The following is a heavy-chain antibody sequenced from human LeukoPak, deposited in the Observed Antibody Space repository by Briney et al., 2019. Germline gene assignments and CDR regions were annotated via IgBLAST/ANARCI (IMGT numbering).Heavy chain of an antibody. CDR3: AREVPPDY. V-gene: IGHV1-8*01. CDR2: MNPNSGNT. J-gene: IGHJ4*02. CDR1: GYTFTSCD. Sequence: ASLKIYCRASGYTFTSCDINWVREGTGQGLEWMGWMNPNSGNTGYAQKFQGRVTMTRNTSISTAYMELSSLRSEDTAVYYCAREVPPDYWGQGTLVTVSS.